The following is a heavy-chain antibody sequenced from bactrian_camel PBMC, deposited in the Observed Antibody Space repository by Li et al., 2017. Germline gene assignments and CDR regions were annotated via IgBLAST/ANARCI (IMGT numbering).Heavy chain of an antibody. CDR1: GDSTSDNY. CDR3: AADIFPCHTPAKLTRISAEY. CDR2: ISLGGGVT. Sequence: VQLVESGGGSAQVGGSLRLSCAASGDSTSDNYMGWFRQAPGKEREGVATISLGGGVTYYSDSVKGRFSISRDNAKNTVHLQMNGLKPEDTGMYYCAADIFPCHTPAKLTRISAEYWGQGTQVTVS. V-gene: IGHV3S40*01. J-gene: IGHJ4*01. D-gene: IGHD7*01.